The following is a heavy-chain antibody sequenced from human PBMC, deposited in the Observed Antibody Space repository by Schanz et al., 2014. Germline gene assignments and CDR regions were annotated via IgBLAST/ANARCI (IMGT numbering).Heavy chain of an antibody. CDR1: GFTFHTYD. V-gene: IGHV3-30-3*01. Sequence: VHLEESGGGVVQPGRSLRLSCAASGFTFHTYDMHWVRQAPGKGLEWVAQISHDGHRDFYADSVKGRFTVSRDNNWKTLSLQMNSLRSDDTAIYHCARENSSGYSPAVTYYIDVWGKRTTVTVSS. CDR3: ARENSSGYSPAVTYYIDV. D-gene: IGHD3-22*01. CDR2: ISHDGHRD. J-gene: IGHJ6*03.